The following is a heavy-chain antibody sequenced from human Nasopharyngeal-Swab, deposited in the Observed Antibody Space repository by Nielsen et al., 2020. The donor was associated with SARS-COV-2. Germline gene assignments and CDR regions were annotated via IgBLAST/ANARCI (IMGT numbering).Heavy chain of an antibody. Sequence: GESLKISCAASGFTFSNYSMNWVRQAPVKGLEWVSSISSSTSYIYYADSVKGRFTISRDNAKNSLYLQMNSLRAEDTAVYYCARDGFGESPYYYYYGMDVWGQGTTVTVSS. CDR1: GFTFSNYS. CDR3: ARDGFGESPYYYYYGMDV. CDR2: ISSSTSYI. D-gene: IGHD3-10*01. V-gene: IGHV3-21*01. J-gene: IGHJ6*02.